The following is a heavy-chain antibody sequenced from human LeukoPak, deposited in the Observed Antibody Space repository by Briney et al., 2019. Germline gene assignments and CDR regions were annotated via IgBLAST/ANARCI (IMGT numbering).Heavy chain of an antibody. CDR2: IYPGDSNT. Sequence: GESLEISCKGVGYTFTSYWIGWVRQIPGKGLEWMGLIYPGDSNTKYSPSFQGQITISVDKSISTAYLQWSSLKASDTAMYYCGRPNFGMVPYWGQGTLVTVSS. CDR3: GRPNFGMVPY. J-gene: IGHJ4*02. V-gene: IGHV5-51*01. CDR1: GYTFTSYW. D-gene: IGHD3-3*01.